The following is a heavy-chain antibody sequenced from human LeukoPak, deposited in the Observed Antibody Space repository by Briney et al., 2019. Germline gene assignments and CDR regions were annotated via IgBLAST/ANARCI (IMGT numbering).Heavy chain of an antibody. J-gene: IGHJ4*02. V-gene: IGHV3-7*03. CDR1: GFTFSSYA. CDR2: IKQDGSEK. Sequence: PGGSLRLSCAASGFTFSSYAMSWVRQAPGKGLEWVANIKQDGSEKYYVDSVKGRFTISRDNAKNSLYLQMNSLRAEDTAVYYCARETPYYYDSSGYEPDYWGQGTLVTVSS. D-gene: IGHD3-22*01. CDR3: ARETPYYYDSSGYEPDY.